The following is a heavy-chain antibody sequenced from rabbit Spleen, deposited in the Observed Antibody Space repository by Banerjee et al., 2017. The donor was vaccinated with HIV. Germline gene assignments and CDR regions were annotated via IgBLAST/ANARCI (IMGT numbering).Heavy chain of an antibody. J-gene: IGHJ4*01. CDR1: GFSFSSRYY. D-gene: IGHD4-1*01. Sequence: QSLEESGGDLVKPGASLTLTCTASGFSFSSRYYMCWVRQAPGKGLEWIACIYSGSSGDTCCASWAKGRITISKTSSTTVTLQMTSLTAADTATYFCVRETSSGWGIVSYYFNLWGQGTLVTVS. CDR2: IYSGSSGDT. CDR3: VRETSSGWGIVSYYFNL. V-gene: IGHV1S40*01.